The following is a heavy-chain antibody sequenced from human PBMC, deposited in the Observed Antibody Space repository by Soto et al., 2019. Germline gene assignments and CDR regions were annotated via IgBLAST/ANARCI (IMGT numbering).Heavy chain of an antibody. CDR3: ATLPHYGDPKAGV. CDR2: IYYSGST. J-gene: IGHJ4*02. Sequence: QLQLQESGPGLVKPSETLSLTCTVSGGSISSSNYYWGWIRQPPGKGLEWIGTIYYSGSTYYNSSLQSRVTIPVDTSKNQFSLKLTSVTAADTAVYYCATLPHYGDPKAGVWGQGTLVTVSS. CDR1: GGSISSSNYY. V-gene: IGHV4-39*01. D-gene: IGHD4-17*01.